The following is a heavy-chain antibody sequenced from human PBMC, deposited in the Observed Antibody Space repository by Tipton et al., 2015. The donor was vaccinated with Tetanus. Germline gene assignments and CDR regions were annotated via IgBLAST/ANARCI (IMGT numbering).Heavy chain of an antibody. CDR1: GVSFRGSY. J-gene: IGHJ4*02. CDR2: ISYTGRT. CDR3: ARLREIVSRSGWAFDY. D-gene: IGHD5/OR15-5a*01. V-gene: IGHV4-34*01. Sequence: GLVKPSETLSLTCGGIGVSFRGSYWSWIRQPPGKGLEWIGSISYTGRTYYSPSLKSRVTMSVDTSKKDFSVRLGSVTAADTAVYYCARLREIVSRSGWAFDYWGQGILVTVSS.